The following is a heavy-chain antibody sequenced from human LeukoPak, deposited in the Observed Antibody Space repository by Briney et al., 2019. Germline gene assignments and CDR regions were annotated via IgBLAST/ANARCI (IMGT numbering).Heavy chain of an antibody. CDR2: IIPIFGTA. CDR3: ARFGETYCSSTSCFIDY. D-gene: IGHD2-2*01. J-gene: IGHJ4*02. CDR1: GGTFSSYA. Sequence: GSSVKVSCKASGGTFSSYAISWVRPAPGQGLEWMGGIIPIFGTANYAQKFQGRVTMTRDTSTSTVYMDLSSLRSEDTAVYYCARFGETYCSSTSCFIDYWGQGTLVTVSS. V-gene: IGHV1-69*05.